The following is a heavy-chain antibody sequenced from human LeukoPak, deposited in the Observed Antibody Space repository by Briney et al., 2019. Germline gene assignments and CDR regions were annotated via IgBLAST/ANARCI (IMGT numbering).Heavy chain of an antibody. CDR3: ARALEMATIPAVALDI. Sequence: GGSLRLSCAASGFTFSSYAMHWVRQAPGKGLEWVAVISYDGSNKYYADSVKGRFTISRDNSKNTLYLQMNSLRAEDTAVYYCARALEMATIPAVALDIWGQGTMVTVSS. V-gene: IGHV3-30-3*01. D-gene: IGHD5-12*01. J-gene: IGHJ3*02. CDR1: GFTFSSYA. CDR2: ISYDGSNK.